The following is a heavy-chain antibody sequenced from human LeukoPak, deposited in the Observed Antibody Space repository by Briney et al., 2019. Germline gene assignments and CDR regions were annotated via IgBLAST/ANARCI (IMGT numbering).Heavy chain of an antibody. Sequence: GGSLRLSCAASGFTFSSHSMNWVRQAPGKGLEWVANIRQDGSEEFYVDSVKGRFTISRDNAKNSLYLQMNSLRAEDTAVYYCARDGDDSSGYYGDYWGQGTLVTVSS. CDR2: IRQDGSEE. J-gene: IGHJ4*02. CDR1: GFTFSSHS. CDR3: ARDGDDSSGYYGDY. D-gene: IGHD3-22*01. V-gene: IGHV3-7*01.